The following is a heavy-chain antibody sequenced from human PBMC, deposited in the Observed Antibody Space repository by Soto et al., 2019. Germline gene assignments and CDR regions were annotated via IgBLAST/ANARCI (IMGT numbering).Heavy chain of an antibody. D-gene: IGHD6-19*01. CDR2: INPNSGGT. CDR1: GYTFTGYY. Sequence: GASVKVSCKASGYTFTGYYMHWVRQAPGQGLEWMGWINPNSGGTNYAQKFQGWVTMTRDTSISTAYMELSRLRSDDTAVYYCARDPHLFPSAGTYYYYGMDVWGQGTTVTV. V-gene: IGHV1-2*04. CDR3: ARDPHLFPSAGTYYYYGMDV. J-gene: IGHJ6*02.